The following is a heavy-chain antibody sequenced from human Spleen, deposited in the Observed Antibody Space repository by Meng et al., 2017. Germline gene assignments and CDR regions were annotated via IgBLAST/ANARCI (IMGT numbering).Heavy chain of an antibody. V-gene: IGHV3-11*01. J-gene: IGHJ4*02. CDR3: ASGGHYFGS. D-gene: IGHD3-16*01. CDR1: GFTFSDHH. CDR2: ISNSGSSI. Sequence: QGLLVDSGGYLVKPGGSLRLSCAASGFTFSDHHMSWLRQAPGKGLEWLSYISNSGSSIYYSDSVKGRFTISRDNAKNSLYLQMNSLRAEDTAVYYCASGGHYFGSWGQGSLVTVSS.